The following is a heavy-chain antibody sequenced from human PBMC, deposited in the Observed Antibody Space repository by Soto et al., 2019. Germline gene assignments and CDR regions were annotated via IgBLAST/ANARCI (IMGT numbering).Heavy chain of an antibody. D-gene: IGHD3-10*01. CDR1: GYTFTGYY. CDR2: INPNSGGT. V-gene: IGHV1-2*04. Sequence: ASVKVSCKASGYTFTGYYMHWVRQAPGQGLEWMGWINPNSGGTNYAQKFQGWVTMTRDTSISTAYMELSRLRSDDTAVYYCARXRARIQAHYNGSGSYGYWGQGTLVTVSS. CDR3: ARXRARIQAHYNGSGSYGY. J-gene: IGHJ4*02.